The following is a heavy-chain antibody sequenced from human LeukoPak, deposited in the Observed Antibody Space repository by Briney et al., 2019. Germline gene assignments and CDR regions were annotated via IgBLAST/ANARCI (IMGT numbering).Heavy chain of an antibody. D-gene: IGHD3-10*01. CDR2: IYSGGST. CDR3: ARDRAYAYGFAYYFAD. CDR1: GFTVSDNY. Sequence: GGSLRLSCATSGFTVSDNYMSWVRQTPGKGLEWVSVIYSGGSTFYADSVKGRFTISRDSSKNTVYLQMNSLRGEDTAVYYCARDRAYAYGFAYYFADWGQGTLVTVSS. J-gene: IGHJ4*02. V-gene: IGHV3-66*01.